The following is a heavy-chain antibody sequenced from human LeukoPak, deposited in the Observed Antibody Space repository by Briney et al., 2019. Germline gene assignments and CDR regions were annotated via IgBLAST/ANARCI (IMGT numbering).Heavy chain of an antibody. V-gene: IGHV4-59*01. CDR3: ARWDCSSGTCYYLDY. CDR1: GGSINNCY. CDR2: IYYTGKT. J-gene: IGHJ4*02. Sequence: SETLSLTCSVSGGSINNCYWGWIRRPPGRGLEYIGHIYYTGKTDYNPSFKSRVTMPVDTSKNQLSLKLHFLTAADTAVYYCARWDCSSGTCYYLDYWGQGTLVIVSS. D-gene: IGHD2-15*01.